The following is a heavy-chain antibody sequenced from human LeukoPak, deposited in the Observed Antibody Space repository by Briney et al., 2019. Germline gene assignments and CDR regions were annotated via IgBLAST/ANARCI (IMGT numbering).Heavy chain of an antibody. D-gene: IGHD6-13*01. Sequence: SETLSLTCAVYGGSSSGYYWSWIRQPPGKGLEWIGEINHSEITNYTPSLKSRVTISTDTSKNQFSLKLSSVTAADTAVYYCARGFSSTYDAIDIWGQGTKVTVSS. CDR1: GGSSSGYY. CDR3: ARGFSSTYDAIDI. V-gene: IGHV4-34*01. J-gene: IGHJ3*02. CDR2: INHSEIT.